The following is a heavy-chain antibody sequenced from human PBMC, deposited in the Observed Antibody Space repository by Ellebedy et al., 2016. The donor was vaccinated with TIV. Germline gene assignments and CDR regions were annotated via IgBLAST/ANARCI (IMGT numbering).Heavy chain of an antibody. J-gene: IGHJ4*02. CDR2: VNHRRST. V-gene: IGHV4-34*01. CDR1: GASFSHYY. CDR3: ARGRGGSHSIPFDY. D-gene: IGHD1-26*01. Sequence: SETLSLXCAVYGASFSHYYWSWIRQPPGKGLEWIGEVNHRRSTYYNPSLKSRVAISIDTSKNQFSLRLTSVTAADTAVYYCARGRGGSHSIPFDYWGQGTLVTVSS.